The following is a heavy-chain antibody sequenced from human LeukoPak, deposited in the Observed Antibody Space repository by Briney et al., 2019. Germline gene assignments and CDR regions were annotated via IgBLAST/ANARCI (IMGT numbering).Heavy chain of an antibody. CDR3: ARLIGARPVLGASDI. Sequence: ESGPTLVKPTQTLTLTCTFSGFSLTTTGVGVGWFRQPPGKALEWLALIYWNDDKRYSPSLNNRLTITKDTSKNQAVLTVTNMDPVDTATYYCARLIGARPVLGASDIWGQGTMVTVSS. CDR1: GFSLTTTGVG. D-gene: IGHD6-6*01. V-gene: IGHV2-5*01. CDR2: IYWNDDK. J-gene: IGHJ3*02.